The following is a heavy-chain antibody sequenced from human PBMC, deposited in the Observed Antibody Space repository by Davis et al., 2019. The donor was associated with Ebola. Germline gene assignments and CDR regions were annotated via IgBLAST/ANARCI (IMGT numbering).Heavy chain of an antibody. CDR2: INSDGNEI. Sequence: PGGSLRLSCVGSSAFIFSQSWMTWVRQAPGKGLEWVASINSDGNEIYYADSMKGRFAISRDNSNNTLYLQMDSLRAEDTAIYYCAKDGGLCHYNVMNGYYFDYWGQGTLVTVSS. CDR1: SAFIFSQSW. CDR3: AKDGGLCHYNVMNGYYFDY. J-gene: IGHJ4*02. D-gene: IGHD5-24*01. V-gene: IGHV3-7*03.